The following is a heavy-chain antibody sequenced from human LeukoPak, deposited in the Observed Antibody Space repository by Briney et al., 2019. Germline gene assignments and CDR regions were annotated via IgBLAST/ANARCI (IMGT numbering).Heavy chain of an antibody. J-gene: IGHJ4*02. D-gene: IGHD1-14*01. V-gene: IGHV3-74*01. CDR3: VRGTGFFDY. CDR2: INNDGSST. CDR1: GFTFSTQW. Sequence: GGSLRLSCAASGFTFSTQWMHWVRHPPGGGLVWVSRINNDGSSTSYADSVKGRFTISRDNAKNTVYLQMNSLRVEDTAVYYCVRGTGFFDYWGQGSLVTVSS.